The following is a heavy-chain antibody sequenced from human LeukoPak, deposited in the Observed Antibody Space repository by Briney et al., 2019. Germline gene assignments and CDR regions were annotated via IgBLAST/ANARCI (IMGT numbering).Heavy chain of an antibody. CDR3: ARVDDSSGYYYVPGAFDI. J-gene: IGHJ3*02. D-gene: IGHD3-22*01. Sequence: GSVKVSCKASGYTFTSYGISWVRQAPGQGLEWMGWISAYNGNTNYAQKLQGRVTMTTDTSTSTAYMELRSLRSDNTAVYYSARVDDSSGYYYVPGAFDIWGQGTMVTVSS. CDR1: GYTFTSYG. CDR2: ISAYNGNT. V-gene: IGHV1-18*01.